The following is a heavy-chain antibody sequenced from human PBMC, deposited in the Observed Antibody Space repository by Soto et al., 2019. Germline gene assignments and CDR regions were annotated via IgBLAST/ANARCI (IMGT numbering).Heavy chain of an antibody. Sequence: EVQLLESGGGLVQPGGSLRLSCAGSGFTFSSYAVSWVRHAPGKGLEWVSAISGSGGSTYYADSVRGRFTISRDNSKNTLYLQMNSLRAEDTAVYDCGLRVVTIFDYWGQGTLVTVSS. D-gene: IGHD3-22*01. V-gene: IGHV3-23*01. CDR1: GFTFSSYA. J-gene: IGHJ4*02. CDR2: ISGSGGST. CDR3: GLRVVTIFDY.